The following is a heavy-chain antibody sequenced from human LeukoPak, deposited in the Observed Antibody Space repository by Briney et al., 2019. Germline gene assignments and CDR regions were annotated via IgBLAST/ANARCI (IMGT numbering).Heavy chain of an antibody. V-gene: IGHV4-61*02. D-gene: IGHD2-2*01. CDR2: IYTSGST. CDR1: GGSISSGSYY. CDR3: ATTNYCSSTSCYPDSRFDL. Sequence: PSQTLSLTCTVSGGSISSGSYYWSWIRQPAGKGLEWIGRIYTSGSTNYNPSLKSRVTISVDTSKNQFSLKLSSVTAADTAVYYCATTNYCSSTSCYPDSRFDLWGRGTLVTVSS. J-gene: IGHJ2*01.